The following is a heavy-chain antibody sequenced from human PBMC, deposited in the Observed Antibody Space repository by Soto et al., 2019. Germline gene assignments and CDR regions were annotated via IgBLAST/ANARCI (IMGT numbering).Heavy chain of an antibody. CDR2: IYWDDDK. J-gene: IGHJ6*02. CDR1: GLSLTTNGLS. CDR3: ARSSTDLNRAVDV. Sequence: QITLKESGPTLVKPTQTLTLTCAFSGLSLTTNGLSVGWVRQPPGKALECLALIYWDDDKRYSPALKSRLTITRDTSKNQVVLTRTNRDPVDTATYYCARSSTDLNRAVDVWGQGTTVSVS. V-gene: IGHV2-5*02.